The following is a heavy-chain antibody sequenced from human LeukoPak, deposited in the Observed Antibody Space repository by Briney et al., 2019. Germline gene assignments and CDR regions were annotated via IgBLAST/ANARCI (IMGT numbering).Heavy chain of an antibody. D-gene: IGHD1-1*01. J-gene: IGHJ5*02. CDR1: GFTFSSYG. CDR3: AMGHNNSPSWFDP. Sequence: GGSLRLSXAASGFTFSSYGMHWVRQVPGKGLEWVAFIRYDGSNKYYADSVKGRFTISRDNSKNTLYLQMNSLRAEDTAVYYCAMGHNNSPSWFDPWGQGTLVTVSS. V-gene: IGHV3-30*02. CDR2: IRYDGSNK.